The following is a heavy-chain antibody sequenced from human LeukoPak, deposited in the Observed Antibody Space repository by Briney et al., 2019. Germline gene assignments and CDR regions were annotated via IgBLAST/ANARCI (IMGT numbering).Heavy chain of an antibody. D-gene: IGHD1-26*01. CDR3: ARVGSRGYYFDY. V-gene: IGHV3-11*06. J-gene: IGHJ4*02. Sequence: PGGSLRLSCASSGFTFSDYHMSWIRQAPGKGLEWVSHISGSSTYTNYADSVKGRFTISRDNANNSLYLQMNSLTAEGTAVFYCARVGSRGYYFDYWGQGTLVSVSS. CDR1: GFTFSDYH. CDR2: ISGSSTYT.